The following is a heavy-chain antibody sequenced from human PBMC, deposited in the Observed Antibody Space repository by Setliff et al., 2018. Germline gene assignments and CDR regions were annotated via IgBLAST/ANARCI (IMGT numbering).Heavy chain of an antibody. CDR1: GVPISSSSYY. CDR2: IFLSGNT. Sequence: ETLSLTCTVSGVPISSSSYYWGWIRQSPGKGLEWIGSIFLSGNTYSNPSLKSRITISVDTSNNQFSLRLSSVTAADTAVYYCARRAISGSESENYFEYWGQGILVTVSS. J-gene: IGHJ4*02. CDR3: ARRAISGSESENYFEY. D-gene: IGHD3-10*01. V-gene: IGHV4-39*07.